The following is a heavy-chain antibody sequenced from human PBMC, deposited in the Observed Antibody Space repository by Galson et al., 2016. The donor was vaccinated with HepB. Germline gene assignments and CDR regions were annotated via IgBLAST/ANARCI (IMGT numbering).Heavy chain of an antibody. CDR3: VRGDHYTTSGYFLDH. CDR2: IWYNGGQK. J-gene: IGHJ4*02. Sequence: SLRLSCAASAFTFSNFGMHWVRQAPGKGLQWVAVIWYNGGQKYYADFAKGRFTISRDNSENTLYLQMINLRAEDTAVYYCVRGDHYTTSGYFLDHWGQGTLVTVSS. CDR1: AFTFSNFG. D-gene: IGHD3-22*01. V-gene: IGHV3-33*01.